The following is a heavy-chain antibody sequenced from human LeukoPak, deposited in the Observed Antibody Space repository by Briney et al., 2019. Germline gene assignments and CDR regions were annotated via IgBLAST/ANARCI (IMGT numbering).Heavy chain of an antibody. CDR2: IYYSGST. J-gene: IGHJ4*02. Sequence: PSETLSLTCTVSGGSISSGDYYWSWIRQPPGKGLEWIGYIYYSGSTYYNPSLKSRVTISVDTSKNQFSLKLSSVTAADTAVYYCARADDYGGFEGYWGQGTLVTVSS. CDR3: ARADDYGGFEGY. V-gene: IGHV4-30-4*01. D-gene: IGHD4-23*01. CDR1: GGSISSGDYY.